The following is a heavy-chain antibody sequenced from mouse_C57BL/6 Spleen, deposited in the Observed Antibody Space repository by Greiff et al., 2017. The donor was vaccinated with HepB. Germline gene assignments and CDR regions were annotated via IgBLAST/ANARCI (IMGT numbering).Heavy chain of an antibody. J-gene: IGHJ4*01. D-gene: IGHD3-1*01. CDR2: ISYSGST. CDR1: GYSITSGYD. CDR3: ARGGYFYAMDY. Sequence: EVQGVESGPGMVKPSQSLSLTCTVTGYSITSGYDWHWIRHFPGNKLEWMGYISYSGSTNYNPSLKSRISITHDTSKNHFFLKLNSVTTEDTATYYCARGGYFYAMDYWGQGTSVPVSS. V-gene: IGHV3-1*01.